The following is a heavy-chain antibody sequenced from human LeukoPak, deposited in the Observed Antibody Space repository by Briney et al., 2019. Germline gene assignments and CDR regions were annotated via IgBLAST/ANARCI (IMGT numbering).Heavy chain of an antibody. V-gene: IGHV4-31*03. D-gene: IGHD5-12*01. J-gene: IGHJ4*02. CDR1: GGSISSGGYY. Sequence: SETLSLTCTVSGGSISSGGYYWSWIRQHPGKGLEWIGYIYYSGSTYYNPSLKSRVTISVDTSKNQFSLKLSSVTAADTAVYYCARFSGDSGSIQCIFDWGQGTLVTVSS. CDR3: ARFSGDSGSIQCIFD. CDR2: IYYSGST.